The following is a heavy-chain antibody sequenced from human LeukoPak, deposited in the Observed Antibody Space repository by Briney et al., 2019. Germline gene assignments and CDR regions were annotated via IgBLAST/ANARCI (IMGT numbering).Heavy chain of an antibody. CDR2: ISDSGGST. D-gene: IGHD2-15*01. J-gene: IGHJ4*02. CDR1: GFPFSSYA. V-gene: IGHV3-23*01. Sequence: GGSLRLSCAVSGFPFSSYAMSWVRQAPGKGLEWVSDISDSGGSTFYPDPVKVRFTISRDNSKNTLYLQMNSLRAEDTAVYYCAKDNIVVVVAASFDYWGQGTLVTVSS. CDR3: AKDNIVVVVAASFDY.